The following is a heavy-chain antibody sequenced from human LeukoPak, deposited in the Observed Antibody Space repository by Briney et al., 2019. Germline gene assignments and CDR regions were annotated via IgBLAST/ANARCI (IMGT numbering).Heavy chain of an antibody. D-gene: IGHD2-15*01. J-gene: IGHJ4*02. Sequence: ASVKVSCKASGYTYTIYYMHWLRQAPGQGLEWMGIISPRDGNTNYALKCQGRVTMTRDTSTSTFYMEMSSLTSEDTAVYYCARERTLTSCYDYWGQGTLVTVSS. CDR2: ISPRDGNT. V-gene: IGHV1-46*01. CDR1: GYTYTIYY. CDR3: ARERTLTSCYDY.